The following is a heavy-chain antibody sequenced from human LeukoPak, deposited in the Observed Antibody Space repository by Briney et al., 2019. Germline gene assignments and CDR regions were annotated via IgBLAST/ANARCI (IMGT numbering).Heavy chain of an antibody. D-gene: IGHD3-16*01. V-gene: IGHV3-20*04. CDR2: INWNTAST. J-gene: IGHJ5*01. Sequence: GGSLRLSCAGSGFSFGDYGMCRVRQAPGKGLEWVGGINWNTASTGYADFVKGRFTVSRDNAKNSLYLQMSNLRVEETALYYCVRENGRVWIGLFDSWGQGTLVIVSS. CDR1: GFSFGDYG. CDR3: VRENGRVWIGLFDS.